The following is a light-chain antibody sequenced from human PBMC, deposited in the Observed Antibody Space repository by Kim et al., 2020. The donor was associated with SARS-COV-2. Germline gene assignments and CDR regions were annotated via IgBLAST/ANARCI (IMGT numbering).Light chain of an antibody. V-gene: IGLV1-44*01. CDR3: AAWDDSLNGVV. Sequence: GQRVTTACSGTTSNIGGNTVNWYQQLPGTAPKLLIYRDNQRPSGVPDRFSGSRSGTSASLASSGLQSEDEADYYCAAWDDSLNGVVFGGGTQLTVL. CDR2: RDN. J-gene: IGLJ2*01. CDR1: TSNIGGNT.